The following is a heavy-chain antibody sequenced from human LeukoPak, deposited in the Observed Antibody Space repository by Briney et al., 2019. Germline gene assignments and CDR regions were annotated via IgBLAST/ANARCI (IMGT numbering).Heavy chain of an antibody. J-gene: IGHJ4*02. V-gene: IGHV1-46*01. D-gene: IGHD3-10*01. CDR3: ARDYCGSGSYFDY. CDR1: GYTFTSYY. CDR2: INPSGGST. Sequence: ASVKLSCTSSGYTFTSYYMHWERHAPGQGIEWMGIINPSGGSTIYEQKFQGRVSMTRDTSTITVYKELSSLRSEDTAVYYCARDYCGSGSYFDYWGQGTLVTVSS.